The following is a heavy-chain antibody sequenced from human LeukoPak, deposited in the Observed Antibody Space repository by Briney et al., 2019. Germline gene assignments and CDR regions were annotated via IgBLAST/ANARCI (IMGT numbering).Heavy chain of an antibody. Sequence: GGSLRLSCAASGFTFSSYVMHWVRQAPGKGLEWVAIISYDGSNEYYADSVKGRFTISRDNSKNSLYLQMNSLRAEDTAVYYCAAEAITMVRVNWFDPWGQGTLVTVSS. CDR2: ISYDGSNE. CDR1: GFTFSSYV. J-gene: IGHJ5*02. V-gene: IGHV3-30*04. CDR3: AAEAITMVRVNWFDP. D-gene: IGHD3-10*01.